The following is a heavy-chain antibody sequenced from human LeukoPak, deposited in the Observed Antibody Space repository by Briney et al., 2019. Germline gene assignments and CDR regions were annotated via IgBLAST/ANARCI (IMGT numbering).Heavy chain of an antibody. CDR3: AKSAGDYYYYYMDV. CDR1: GFAFSSYA. J-gene: IGHJ6*03. Sequence: GGSLRLSCAASGFAFSSYAMIWVRQSPGKGLEWVSSISGGGSNTYYADSVKGRFTISRDQSKNTLYVQMNSLRAEDTAIYYCAKSAGDYYYYYMDVWGKGTTVTVSS. D-gene: IGHD3-10*01. V-gene: IGHV3-23*01. CDR2: ISGGGSNT.